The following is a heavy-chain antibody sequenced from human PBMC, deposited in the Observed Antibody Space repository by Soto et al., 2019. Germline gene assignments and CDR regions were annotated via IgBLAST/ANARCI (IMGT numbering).Heavy chain of an antibody. J-gene: IGHJ6*02. CDR2: INPSGVST. D-gene: IGHD3-16*01. CDR3: ARVLPTSHYYYYGMDV. CDR1: GYTFTTYY. Sequence: QVQLVQSGAEVKKPGASVKVSCKASGYTFTTYYMHWVRQAPGQGLEWMGIINPSGVSTSYAQKFQGRVTMTRDTSTSTVYMELSSLRYEDTAVYYCARVLPTSHYYYYGMDVWGQGTTVTVSS. V-gene: IGHV1-46*01.